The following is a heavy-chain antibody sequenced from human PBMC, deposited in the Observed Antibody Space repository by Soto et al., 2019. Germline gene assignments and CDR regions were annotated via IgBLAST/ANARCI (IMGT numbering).Heavy chain of an antibody. Sequence: QVQLQESGPGLVKPSGTLSLTCAVSGGSISSSNWWSWVRQPPGKGLEWIGEIYHSGSTNYNPSLKSRVTISVDKSTNQFSLKMSSVIAADTAVYYCASRVVTRYYYGMDVWGQGTTVTVSS. V-gene: IGHV4-4*02. CDR2: IYHSGST. D-gene: IGHD3-3*01. CDR1: GGSISSSNW. CDR3: ASRVVTRYYYGMDV. J-gene: IGHJ6*02.